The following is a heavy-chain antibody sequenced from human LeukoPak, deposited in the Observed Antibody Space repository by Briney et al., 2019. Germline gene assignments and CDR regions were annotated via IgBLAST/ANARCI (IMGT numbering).Heavy chain of an antibody. CDR3: ARDRPYYYYMDV. CDR1: GFTFSTYN. J-gene: IGHJ6*03. V-gene: IGHV3-21*01. CDR2: ITSTSTYI. Sequence: GGSLRLSCAASGFTFSTYNMNWVRQTPGKGLEWVSSITSTSTYIYYADSVKGRFTISRDNAKNSLYLQMNSLRAEDTAVYYCARDRPYYYYMDVWGKGTTVTVSS.